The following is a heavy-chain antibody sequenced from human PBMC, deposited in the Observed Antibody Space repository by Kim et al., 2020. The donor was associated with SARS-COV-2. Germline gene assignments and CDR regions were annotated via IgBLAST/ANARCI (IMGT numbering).Heavy chain of an antibody. D-gene: IGHD2-2*03. V-gene: IGHV4-59*01. CDR3: AGDRAGGYCSSTSCYGGLDY. J-gene: IGHJ4*02. CDR1: GGSISSYY. CDR2: IYYSGST. Sequence: SETLSLTCTVSGGSISSYYWSWIRQPPGKGLEWIGYIYYSGSTNYNPSLKSRVTISVDTSKNQFSLKLSSVTAADTAVYYCAGDRAGGYCSSTSCYGGLDYWGQGTLVTVSS.